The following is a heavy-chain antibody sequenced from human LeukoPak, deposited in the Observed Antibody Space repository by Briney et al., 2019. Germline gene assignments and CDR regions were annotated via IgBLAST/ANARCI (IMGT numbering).Heavy chain of an antibody. CDR2: IYYSGST. J-gene: IGHJ4*02. V-gene: IGHV4-39*01. Sequence: SETLSLTCTVSGGSISSSRYYWGWIRQPPGKGLEWIGSIYYSGSTYYNPSLKSRVTISVDTSKNQFSLKLSSVTAADTAVYYCARRDTAMVNYFDYWGQGTLVTVSS. CDR3: ARRDTAMVNYFDY. CDR1: GGSISSSRYY. D-gene: IGHD5-18*01.